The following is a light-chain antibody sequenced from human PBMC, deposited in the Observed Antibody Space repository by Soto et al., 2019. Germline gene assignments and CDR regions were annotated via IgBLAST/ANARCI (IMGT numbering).Light chain of an antibody. Sequence: EIVLTQSPGTLSLYPGERATLSCRASQSLSSTYLAWYQQKPGQAPRLLIYGASSRATGIPDRFIGSGSATAFTLTISRLEPEDFAVYHCQQYGNSPPTFGGGTKVEI. CDR1: QSLSSTY. CDR3: QQYGNSPPT. V-gene: IGKV3-20*01. CDR2: GAS. J-gene: IGKJ4*01.